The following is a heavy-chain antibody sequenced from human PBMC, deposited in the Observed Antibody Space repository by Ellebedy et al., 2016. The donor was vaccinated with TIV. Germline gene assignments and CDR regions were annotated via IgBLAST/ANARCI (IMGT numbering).Heavy chain of an antibody. CDR1: GFTFTSSA. J-gene: IGHJ3*02. CDR2: IVVGSGNT. D-gene: IGHD1-26*01. V-gene: IGHV1-58*02. Sequence: AASVKVSCKASGFTFTSSAIQWVRQARGQRLEWIGWIVVGSGNTHYAQKFQERVTSTRDMSTSTAYIEVSSLRSEDTAVYYCAATSGSYRSMLLAGPLDDAFDIWGQGTMVTVSS. CDR3: AATSGSYRSMLLAGPLDDAFDI.